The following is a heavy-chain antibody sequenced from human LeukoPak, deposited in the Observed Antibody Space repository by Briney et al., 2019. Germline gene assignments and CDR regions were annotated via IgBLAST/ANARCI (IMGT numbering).Heavy chain of an antibody. CDR2: IYTSGST. CDR3: ARGYYDSSGDIALYYFDY. Sequence: PSETLSLTCTVSGGSISSYYWSWIRQPAGKGLEWIGRIYTSGSTNYNPSLKSRVTMSVDTSKDQFSLRLSSVTAADTAVYYCARGYYDSSGDIALYYFDYWGQGTLVTVSS. D-gene: IGHD3-22*01. V-gene: IGHV4-4*07. CDR1: GGSISSYY. J-gene: IGHJ4*02.